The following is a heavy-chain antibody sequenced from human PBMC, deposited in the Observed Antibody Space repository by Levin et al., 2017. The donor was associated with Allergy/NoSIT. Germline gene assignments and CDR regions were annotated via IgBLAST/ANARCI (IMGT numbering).Heavy chain of an antibody. Sequence: PSQTLSLTCTVSGGSISSSSYYWGWIRQPPGKGLEWIGNIYYSGSTSYNPSLKSRVTISLDTSKNQFSLKVTSVTAADTAVYYCARYRPYGGDLDYWGQGTLVTVSS. J-gene: IGHJ4*02. V-gene: IGHV4-39*01. CDR1: GGSISSSSYY. CDR2: IYYSGST. CDR3: ARYRPYGGDLDY. D-gene: IGHD2-21*01.